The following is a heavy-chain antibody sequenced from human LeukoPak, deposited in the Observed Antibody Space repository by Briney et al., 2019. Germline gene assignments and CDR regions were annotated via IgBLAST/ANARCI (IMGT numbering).Heavy chain of an antibody. CDR1: GASISSYY. J-gene: IGHJ3*02. CDR2: IHYSGST. CDR3: ARHLDWDSGGDAFDI. D-gene: IGHD3/OR15-3a*01. V-gene: IGHV4-59*08. Sequence: ASETLSLTCTVSGASISSYYWSWIRQPPGKGLEWIGYIHYSGSTRNNPSLKSRVTISVDTSKNQFSLKLTSVTAADTAVYYCARHLDWDSGGDAFDIWGHGTMVIVSS.